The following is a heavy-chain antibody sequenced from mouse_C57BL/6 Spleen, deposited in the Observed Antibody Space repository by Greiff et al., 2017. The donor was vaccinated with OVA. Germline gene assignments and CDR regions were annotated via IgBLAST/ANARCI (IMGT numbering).Heavy chain of an antibody. CDR1: GYSFTDYN. D-gene: IGHD1-1*01. J-gene: IGHJ1*03. Sequence: EVKLMESGPELVKPGASVKISCKASGYSFTDYNMNWVKQSNGKSLEWIGVINPNYGTTSYNQKFKGKATLTVDQSSSTAYMQLNSLTSEDSAVYYCARDYYGSSYASYWYFDVWGTGTTVTVSS. V-gene: IGHV1-39*01. CDR2: INPNYGTT. CDR3: ARDYYGSSYASYWYFDV.